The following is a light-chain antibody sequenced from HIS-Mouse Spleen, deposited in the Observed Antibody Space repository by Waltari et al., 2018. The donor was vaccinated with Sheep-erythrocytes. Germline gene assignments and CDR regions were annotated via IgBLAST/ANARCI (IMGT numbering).Light chain of an antibody. CDR2: DVS. Sequence: QSALTQPRSVSGSPGQSVTISCTGTSSDVGGYNYVSWYQQHPGKAPNLMIYDVSKWPSGVPDRFSGSKSGNPASLTISGLQAEDEADYYCCSYAGSYNHVFATGTKVTVL. V-gene: IGLV2-11*01. J-gene: IGLJ1*01. CDR3: CSYAGSYNHV. CDR1: SSDVGGYNY.